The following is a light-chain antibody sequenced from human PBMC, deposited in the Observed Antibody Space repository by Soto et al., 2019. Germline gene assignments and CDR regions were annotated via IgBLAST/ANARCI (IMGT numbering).Light chain of an antibody. CDR3: QQYDNLPYT. CDR2: AAS. Sequence: IQLTQSPSSLSASIGDRVTITCRASQDIASYLAWYQQKPGNAPKLLIYAASTLHSGVPSRFSGSGSGTDFTLTISSLQPEDFVTYYCQQYDNLPYTFGQGTKLEIK. CDR1: QDIASY. J-gene: IGKJ2*01. V-gene: IGKV1-9*01.